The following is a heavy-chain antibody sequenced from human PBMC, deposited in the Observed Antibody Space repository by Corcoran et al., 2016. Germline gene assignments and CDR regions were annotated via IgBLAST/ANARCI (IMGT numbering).Heavy chain of an antibody. D-gene: IGHD3-22*01. CDR1: GYSISSGYY. CDR3: ARGRHESRVYCPFDS. CDR2: IYHSGST. Sequence: QVQLQESGPGLVKPSETLSLTCNVSGYSISSGYYWGWIRQPPGKGLEWIGSIYHSGSTYYKPSLKSRVTISVDTSKNQFSLKLSSVTAADTAVYYCARGRHESRVYCPFDSCGQGTLVTVSS. J-gene: IGHJ5*01. V-gene: IGHV4-38-2*02.